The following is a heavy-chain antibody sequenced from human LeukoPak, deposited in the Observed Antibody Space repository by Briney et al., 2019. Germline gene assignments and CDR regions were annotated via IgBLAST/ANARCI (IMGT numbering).Heavy chain of an antibody. CDR2: INPNSGGT. D-gene: IGHD2-15*01. Sequence: ASVKVSCKASGYTFTGYYMHWVRQAPAQGLEWMGWINPNSGGTNYAQKFQGRVTMTRDTSISTAYMELSRLRSDDTAVYYCARDSLDCGGGSCYWFDPWGQGTLVTVSS. J-gene: IGHJ5*02. V-gene: IGHV1-2*02. CDR1: GYTFTGYY. CDR3: ARDSLDCGGGSCYWFDP.